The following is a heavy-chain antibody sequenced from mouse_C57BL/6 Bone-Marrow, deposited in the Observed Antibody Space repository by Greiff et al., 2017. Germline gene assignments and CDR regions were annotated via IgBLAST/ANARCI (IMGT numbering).Heavy chain of an antibody. CDR3: ARYDYERAFDY. CDR2: IYWDDDK. Sequence: QVTLKVCGPGILQSSQTLSLTCSFSGFSLSTSGMGVSWIRQPSGKGLEWLAHIYWDDDKRYNPSLKSQLTISKDTARNQVFLKITSVDTADTATYYCARYDYERAFDYGGQGTTLTVSS. V-gene: IGHV8-12*01. CDR1: GFSLSTSGMG. J-gene: IGHJ2*01. D-gene: IGHD2-4*01.